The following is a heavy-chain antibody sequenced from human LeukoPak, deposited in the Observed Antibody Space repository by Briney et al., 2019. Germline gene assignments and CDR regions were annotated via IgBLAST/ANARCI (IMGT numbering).Heavy chain of an antibody. CDR2: ISYSGST. V-gene: IGHV4-59*01. Sequence: SETLSLTCTVSGVSISSYYWSWIRQPPGKGLEWIGYISYSGSTNYNPSLKSRVTISVDTSKNQFSLQLTSVTAAATAVYYCARVDVVVHGGLDYWGQGTLVTVSS. CDR1: GVSISSYY. J-gene: IGHJ4*02. CDR3: ARVDVVVHGGLDY. D-gene: IGHD2-15*01.